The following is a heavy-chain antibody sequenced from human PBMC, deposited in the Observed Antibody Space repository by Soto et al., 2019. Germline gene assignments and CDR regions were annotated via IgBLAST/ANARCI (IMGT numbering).Heavy chain of an antibody. CDR3: ARVGLYAGEYDYVWGSYRHRAGMDV. Sequence: SETLSLTCTVSGGSISSGGYYWSWIRQHPGKGLEWIGYIYYSGSTYYNPSLKTGVTISVDTSKNQFSLKLSSVTAADTAVYYCARVGLYAGEYDYVWGSYRHRAGMDVWGQGTTVTVSS. D-gene: IGHD3-16*02. V-gene: IGHV4-31*03. CDR1: GGSISSGGYY. J-gene: IGHJ6*02. CDR2: IYYSGST.